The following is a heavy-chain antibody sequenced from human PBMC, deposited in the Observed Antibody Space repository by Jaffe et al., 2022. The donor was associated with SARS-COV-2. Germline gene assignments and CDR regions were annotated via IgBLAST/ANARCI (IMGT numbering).Heavy chain of an antibody. Sequence: QVQLQESGPGLVKPSETLSLTCTVSGGSISDYYWTWIRQPPGKGLEWIGYIYDSGNTNYNPSLTSRVTMSVDTSKKQFSLRLSSVTAADTAVYYCARDSPMTDAFDIWGQGTMVTVYS. D-gene: IGHD3-22*01. CDR1: GGSISDYY. V-gene: IGHV4-59*01. CDR2: IYDSGNT. J-gene: IGHJ3*02. CDR3: ARDSPMTDAFDI.